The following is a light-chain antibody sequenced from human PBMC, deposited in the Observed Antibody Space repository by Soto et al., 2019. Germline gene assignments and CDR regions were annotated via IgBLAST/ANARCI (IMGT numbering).Light chain of an antibody. J-gene: IGKJ4*01. CDR3: HQYGTSPRT. V-gene: IGKV3-20*01. CDR1: QSVSSSY. Sequence: EIVLTQSPGTLSLSPGERATLSCRASQSVSSSYLGWYQQNPGQAPRLLIYAASTRATGIPDRFSGSGSGKDFTLTISRLEPEDFAVYYCHQYGTSPRTFGGGTKVESN. CDR2: AAS.